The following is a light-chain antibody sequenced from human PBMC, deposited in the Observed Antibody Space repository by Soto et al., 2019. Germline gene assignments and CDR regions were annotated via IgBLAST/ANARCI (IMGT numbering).Light chain of an antibody. CDR3: RSYAGRSMYV. CDR1: SSDVGTYDY. J-gene: IGLJ1*01. Sequence: QSVLTQPPSASGSPGQSVTFSCTGTSSDVGTYDYASWYQQYPGKAPKLLIYGVTRRPSGVPDRFSGSKSGNTAALTVSGLQAEDEAYYYCRSYAGRSMYVFGTGTKVTVL. CDR2: GVT. V-gene: IGLV2-8*01.